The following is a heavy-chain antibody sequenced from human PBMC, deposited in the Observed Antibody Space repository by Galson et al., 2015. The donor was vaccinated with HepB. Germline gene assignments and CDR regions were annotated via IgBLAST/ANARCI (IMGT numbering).Heavy chain of an antibody. CDR1: GYTLTELS. CDR3: ATSKGYGDHNWFDP. Sequence: SVKVSCKVSGYTLTELSMHWVRQAPGKGLEWMGGFDPEDGETIYAQKFQGRVTMTEDTSTDTAYMELSSLRSEDTAVYYCATSKGYGDHNWFDPWGQGTLVTVSS. J-gene: IGHJ5*02. V-gene: IGHV1-24*01. D-gene: IGHD4-17*01. CDR2: FDPEDGET.